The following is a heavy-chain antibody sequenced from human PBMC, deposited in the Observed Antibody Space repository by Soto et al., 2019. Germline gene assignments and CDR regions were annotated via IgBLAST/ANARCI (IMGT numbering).Heavy chain of an antibody. Sequence: GASVTVSCKCSGYTFTSYVMHWVRQAPAQRLEWMGWINASNGNTKYSQKFRGRVTITRDTSVRTPYMSLSRLRSEDTAVYYCARAVPVSAIFSIFRVGNGNDAFDIWGQGTMVTVSS. D-gene: IGHD3-3*01. CDR2: INASNGNT. CDR3: ARAVPVSAIFSIFRVGNGNDAFDI. CDR1: GYTFTSYV. V-gene: IGHV1-3*01. J-gene: IGHJ3*02.